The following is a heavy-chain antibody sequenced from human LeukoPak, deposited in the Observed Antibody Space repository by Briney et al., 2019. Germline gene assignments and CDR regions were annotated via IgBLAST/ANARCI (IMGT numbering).Heavy chain of an antibody. CDR2: IYSGGST. J-gene: IGHJ6*03. V-gene: IGHV3-53*01. D-gene: IGHD3-10*01. CDR3: ARSITYYYGSGSYYPPYYYYYMDV. CDR1: GFTVSNNF. Sequence: EGSLRLSCAASGFTVSNNFMSWVRQAPGKGLEWVSVIYSGGSTSYTDSVKGRFTISRDNSKNTLFLQMNSLRAEDTAVYYCARSITYYYGSGSYYPPYYYYYMDVWGKGTTVTVSS.